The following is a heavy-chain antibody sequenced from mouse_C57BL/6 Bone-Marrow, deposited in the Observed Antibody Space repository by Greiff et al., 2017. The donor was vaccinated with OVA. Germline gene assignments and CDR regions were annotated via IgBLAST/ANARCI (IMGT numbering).Heavy chain of an antibody. Sequence: VQLQQSGAELVRPGTSVKVSCKASGYAFTNYLIEWVKQRPGQGLEWIGVINPGSGGTNYNEKFKGKATLTADKSSSTAYMQLSSLTSEDSAVYFCARGYGRSDYWGQGTTLTVSS. CDR1: GYAFTNYL. CDR2: INPGSGGT. CDR3: ARGYGRSDY. J-gene: IGHJ2*01. D-gene: IGHD1-1*02. V-gene: IGHV1-54*01.